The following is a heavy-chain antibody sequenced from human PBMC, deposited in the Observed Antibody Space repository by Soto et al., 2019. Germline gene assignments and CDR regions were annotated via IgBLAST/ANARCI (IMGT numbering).Heavy chain of an antibody. J-gene: IGHJ4*02. D-gene: IGHD3-22*01. V-gene: IGHV1-69*01. CDR2: IIPMFGTA. Sequence: QVQLVQSAAEVKKPGSSVKVSCKASGATFSSYAINWVRQAPGQGLEWMGGIIPMFGTANYAQKFKGRVTITAGESTSTVYMKLSSLRSEDTAVYYCARVGPAHYYDSSGYYSPLDYWGQGTLVTVSS. CDR1: GATFSSYA. CDR3: ARVGPAHYYDSSGYYSPLDY.